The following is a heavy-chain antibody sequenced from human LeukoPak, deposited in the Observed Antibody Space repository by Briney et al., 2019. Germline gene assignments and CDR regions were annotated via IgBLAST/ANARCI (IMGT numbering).Heavy chain of an antibody. V-gene: IGHV3-48*03. D-gene: IGHD6-19*01. Sequence: PGGSLRLSCAASGFTLRSYEMNWVRQAPGKGLEWVSYISRSGSKIYYADSVKGRFTISRDNAKNSLYLQMNSLRAEDTAVYYCASDPNNSGWSTHDYWGQGIVVTVSS. CDR3: ASDPNNSGWSTHDY. CDR1: GFTLRSYE. J-gene: IGHJ4*02. CDR2: ISRSGSKI.